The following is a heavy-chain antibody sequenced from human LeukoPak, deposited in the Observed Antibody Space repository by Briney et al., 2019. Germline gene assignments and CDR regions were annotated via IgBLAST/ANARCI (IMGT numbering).Heavy chain of an antibody. CDR3: AKGIPDN. CDR2: ISWDGGST. CDR1: GFTLDDYT. D-gene: IGHD2-21*01. V-gene: IGHV3-43*01. Sequence: GGSLRLSCAASGFTLDDYTMHWVRQAPGKGLEWVSLISWDGGSTYYADSVKGRFTISRDNSKNSLYLQMNSLRTEATALYYCAKGIPDNWGQGNLVTVS. J-gene: IGHJ4*02.